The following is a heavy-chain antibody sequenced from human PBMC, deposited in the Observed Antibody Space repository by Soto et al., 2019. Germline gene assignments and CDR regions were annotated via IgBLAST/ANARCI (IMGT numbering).Heavy chain of an antibody. Sequence: GGSLRLSCAASGFTFSIYTMNWVRQAPGKGLEWVSSISSGSSYRYYADSVEGRFTISRDDAKNSLYLQMSSLRAEDTAVYYCAREAYYYDSRGSLYFDYWGQGSMVTVSS. CDR3: AREAYYYDSRGSLYFDY. V-gene: IGHV3-21*01. CDR2: ISSGSSYR. D-gene: IGHD3-22*01. J-gene: IGHJ4*02. CDR1: GFTFSIYT.